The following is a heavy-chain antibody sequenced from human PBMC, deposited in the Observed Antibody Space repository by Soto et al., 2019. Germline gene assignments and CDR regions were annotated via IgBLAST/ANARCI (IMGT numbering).Heavy chain of an antibody. CDR3: AKDGSHNFDY. V-gene: IGHV3-30*18. Sequence: QVQLVESGGGVVQPGRSLRLSCAASGFTFSHYAMHWVRQAPGKGMAWVALMSYDGSNEYYADSVQGRFTISRDNSKNTRYLQMHNLSAEDTAVYYCAKDGSHNFDYWGQGTLVNVSS. J-gene: IGHJ4*02. CDR1: GFTFSHYA. CDR2: MSYDGSNE. D-gene: IGHD1-26*01.